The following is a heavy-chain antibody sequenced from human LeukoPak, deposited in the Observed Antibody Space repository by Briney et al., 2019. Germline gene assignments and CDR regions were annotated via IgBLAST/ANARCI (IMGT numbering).Heavy chain of an antibody. CDR1: GFTFSSYW. D-gene: IGHD3-22*01. J-gene: IGHJ4*02. CDR2: IKQDGSEK. CDR3: AGPYYYDSTDFDY. V-gene: IGHV3-7*01. Sequence: PGGSLRLSCAASGFTFSSYWMSWVRQAPGKGLEWVANIKQDGSEKYYVDSVKGRFTISRDNAKNSLYLQMNSLRAEDTAVYYCAGPYYYDSTDFDYWGQGTLVTVSS.